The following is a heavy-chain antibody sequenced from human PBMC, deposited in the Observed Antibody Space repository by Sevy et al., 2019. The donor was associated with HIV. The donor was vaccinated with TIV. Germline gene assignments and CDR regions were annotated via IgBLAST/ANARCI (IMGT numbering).Heavy chain of an antibody. Sequence: GGSLRLSCTASGFTFSNYAMHWVRQAPGKGLEWVAFTSYNGRNKYYADSVKGRFTISRDNSKNTRSLQMNSLRAEDTAVYYCARESKDAFDIWGQGTMVTVSS. CDR3: ARESKDAFDI. J-gene: IGHJ3*02. CDR1: GFTFSNYA. CDR2: TSYNGRNK. V-gene: IGHV3-30-3*01.